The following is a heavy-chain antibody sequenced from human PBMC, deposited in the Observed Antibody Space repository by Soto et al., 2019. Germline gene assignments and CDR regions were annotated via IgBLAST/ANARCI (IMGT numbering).Heavy chain of an antibody. CDR2: IIPILGIA. J-gene: IGHJ6*02. Sequence: GASVKVSCKASGGTFSSYTISWVRQAPGQGLEWMGRIIPILGIANYAQKFQGRVTITADKSTSTAHMELRSLRSDDTAVYYCAREGQAPYYYYGMDVWGQGTAVTVSS. CDR3: AREGQAPYYYYGMDV. CDR1: GGTFSSYT. V-gene: IGHV1-69*04.